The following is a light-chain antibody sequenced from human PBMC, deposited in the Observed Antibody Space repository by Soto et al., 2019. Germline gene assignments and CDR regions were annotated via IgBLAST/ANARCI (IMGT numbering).Light chain of an antibody. Sequence: QSALTQPASVSVSPGQSITSSCTGTSSDIGGYKHVSWYQQHPGKAPKLMIYEVSNRPSGVSNRFSGSKSGNTASLTISGLQAEDEADYYCSSYTTSSTQVFGTGTKVTVL. CDR1: SSDIGGYKH. CDR3: SSYTTSSTQV. J-gene: IGLJ1*01. V-gene: IGLV2-14*01. CDR2: EVS.